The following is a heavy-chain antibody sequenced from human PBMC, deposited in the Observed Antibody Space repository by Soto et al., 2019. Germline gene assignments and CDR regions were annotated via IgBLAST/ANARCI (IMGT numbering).Heavy chain of an antibody. CDR1: GFTFTTYA. CDR3: AKLGSGWVGERADY. V-gene: IGHV3-23*01. Sequence: EVQLLESGGGLVQPGGSLRLSCAASGFTFTTYAMSWVRQAPGKGLECVSAISDSGGSTYYADSVKGRFTISRDTSKNTLYLQMNSLRAEDTAVYYCAKLGSGWVGERADYWGQGTLVTVSS. J-gene: IGHJ4*02. CDR2: ISDSGGST. D-gene: IGHD3-10*01.